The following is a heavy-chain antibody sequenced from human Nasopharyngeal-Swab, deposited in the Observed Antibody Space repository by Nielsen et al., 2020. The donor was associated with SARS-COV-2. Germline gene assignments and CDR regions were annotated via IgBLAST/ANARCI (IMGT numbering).Heavy chain of an antibody. Sequence: GSLRLSCTVSGGSVSSGSYYWSWIRQPPGKGLEWIGYIYYSGSTNYNPSLKSRVTISVDTSKNQFSLKLSSVTAADTAVYYCARDPTYSGSYSNDAFDIWGQGTMVTVSS. J-gene: IGHJ3*02. D-gene: IGHD1-26*01. CDR2: IYYSGST. V-gene: IGHV4-61*01. CDR1: GGSVSSGSYY. CDR3: ARDPTYSGSYSNDAFDI.